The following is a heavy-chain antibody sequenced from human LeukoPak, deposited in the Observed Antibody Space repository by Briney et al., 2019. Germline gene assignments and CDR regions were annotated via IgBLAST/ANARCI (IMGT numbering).Heavy chain of an antibody. D-gene: IGHD6-19*01. CDR1: GFTFNRYS. Sequence: GGSLRLSCAASGFTFNRYSMNWVRQAPGKGLEWVSGISWNSGSIGYADSVKGRFTISRDNAKNSLYLQMNSLRAEDMALYYCAKGKVAVAVAGYFDYWGQGTLVTVSS. V-gene: IGHV3-9*03. J-gene: IGHJ4*02. CDR2: ISWNSGSI. CDR3: AKGKVAVAVAGYFDY.